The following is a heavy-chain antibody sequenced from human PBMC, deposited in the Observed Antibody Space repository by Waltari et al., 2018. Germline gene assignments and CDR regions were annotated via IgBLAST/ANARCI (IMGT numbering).Heavy chain of an antibody. CDR3: ARAPRIAEIRRNFDY. V-gene: IGHV4-39*07. CDR2: IYYSGST. CDR1: GGSISSSSYY. J-gene: IGHJ4*02. D-gene: IGHD6-13*01. Sequence: QLQLQESGPGLVKPSETLSLTCTVPGGSISSSSYYWGWTRQPPGKGLEWIGSIYYSGSTYYNPSLKSRVTISVDTSKNQFSLKLSSVTAADTAVYYCARAPRIAEIRRNFDYWGQGTLVTVSS.